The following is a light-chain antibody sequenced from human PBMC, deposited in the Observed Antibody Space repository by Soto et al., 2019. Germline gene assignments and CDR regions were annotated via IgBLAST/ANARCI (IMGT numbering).Light chain of an antibody. CDR3: AAWDDSLNGCV. V-gene: IGLV1-44*01. CDR1: NSNIGTNT. J-gene: IGLJ3*02. CDR2: GNN. Sequence: QSVLTQPPSASGTPGQTVAISCSGSNSNIGTNTVNWYQQFPGTAPILLIYGNNQRPSGVPDRFSGSKSDTSASLAISGLLSEDESDYYCAAWDDSLNGCVFGGGTKLTVL.